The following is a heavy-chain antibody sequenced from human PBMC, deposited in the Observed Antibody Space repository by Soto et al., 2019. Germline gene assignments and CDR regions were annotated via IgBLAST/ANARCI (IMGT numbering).Heavy chain of an antibody. D-gene: IGHD2-8*02. CDR1: GWSFSGYY. J-gene: IGHJ4*02. CDR2: INHSGST. V-gene: IGHV4-34*01. CDR3: ARDKITGLFDY. Sequence: SETLSLTCAVYGWSFSGYYWTWIRQPPGTGLEWIGEINHSGSTNYNPSLKSRVTISVDTSKNQFSLKLTSVAAADTAVYYCARDKITGLFDYWGQGTLVTVSS.